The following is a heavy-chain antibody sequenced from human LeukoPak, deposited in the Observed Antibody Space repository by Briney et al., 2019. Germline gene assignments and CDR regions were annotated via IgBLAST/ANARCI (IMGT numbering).Heavy chain of an antibody. Sequence: GGPLRLSCAASGFTFSNSAMSWVRQAPGKGLEWASPLSGSGITTYYADSVKGRFTISRDNSKNTLYLQMNSLRAEDTAVYYCAKGIYSSGWSYFDYWGHGTLVTVSS. CDR3: AKGIYSSGWSYFDY. J-gene: IGHJ4*01. CDR2: LSGSGITT. CDR1: GFTFSNSA. D-gene: IGHD6-19*01. V-gene: IGHV3-23*01.